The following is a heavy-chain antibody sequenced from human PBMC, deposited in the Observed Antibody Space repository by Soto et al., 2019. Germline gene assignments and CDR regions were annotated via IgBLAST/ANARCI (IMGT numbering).Heavy chain of an antibody. CDR1: GFTFSSYA. J-gene: IGHJ3*02. CDR3: AKRVAIDWTLDAFDI. CDR2: ISGSGGRT. D-gene: IGHD3-9*01. V-gene: IGHV3-23*01. Sequence: EVQLLESGGGLVQPGGSLRLSCAASGFTFSSYAMSWVRQAPGKGLEWVSAISGSGGRTYYADSVKGRFTFSRDNTKHTLYVQMTSLRAEDTAVYYCAKRVAIDWTLDAFDIWGQGTMVTVSS.